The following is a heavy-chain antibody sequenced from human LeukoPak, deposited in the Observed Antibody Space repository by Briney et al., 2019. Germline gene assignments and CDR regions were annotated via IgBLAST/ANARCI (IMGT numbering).Heavy chain of an antibody. V-gene: IGHV3-21*01. J-gene: IGHJ4*02. CDR3: ARDEAGDY. Sequence: GGSLRLSCAATGFTFSSYSMNWVRQARGKGVEWVSSISSSSSYIYYADSVRGRFTISRDNAKNSLYLQMNSLRAEDTAVYYCARDEAGDYWGQGTLVTVSS. CDR1: GFTFSSYS. CDR2: ISSSSSYI.